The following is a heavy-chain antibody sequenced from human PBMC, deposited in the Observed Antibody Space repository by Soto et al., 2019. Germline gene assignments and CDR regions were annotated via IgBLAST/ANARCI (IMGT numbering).Heavy chain of an antibody. Sequence: QVQLVESGGGVVQPGRSLRLSCAASGFSFSISPMHWVRQAPGKGPEWVALISYDGTNKFYADSVKGRFTISRDNSKSTRYLDVNSLRPEDAAVYYCARAPKTTGGEHCAFNYCDSWGQGTLVSDSS. CDR2: ISYDGTNK. CDR3: ARAPKTTGGEHCAFNYCDS. V-gene: IGHV3-30*04. D-gene: IGHD2-8*02. CDR1: GFSFSISP. J-gene: IGHJ4*02.